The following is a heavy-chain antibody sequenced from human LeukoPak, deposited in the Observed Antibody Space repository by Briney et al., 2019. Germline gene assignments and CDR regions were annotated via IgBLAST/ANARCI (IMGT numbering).Heavy chain of an antibody. CDR1: GGSFSGYY. D-gene: IGHD3-22*01. CDR3: ARGDYDSSGSIGFDI. CDR2: INHSGST. Sequence: SETLSLTCAVYGGSFSGYYWSWIRQPPGKGLEWIGEINHSGSTNYNPSLKRRVTIPVDTSKNQFSLKLSSVTAADTAVYYCARGDYDSSGSIGFDIWGQGTMVTVSS. J-gene: IGHJ3*02. V-gene: IGHV4-34*01.